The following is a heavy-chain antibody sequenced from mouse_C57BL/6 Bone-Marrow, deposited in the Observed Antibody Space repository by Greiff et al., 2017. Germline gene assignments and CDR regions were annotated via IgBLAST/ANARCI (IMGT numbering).Heavy chain of an antibody. CDR1: GIDFSRYW. D-gene: IGHD3-2*02. V-gene: IGHV4-1*01. CDR3: ARPAAQATTWFAY. Sequence: CTASGIDFSRYWMSWVRRAPGKGLEWIGEINPDSSTINYAPSLKDKFIISRDNAKNTLYLQMSKVRSEDTALYYCARPAAQATTWFAYWGQGTLVTVSA. CDR2: INPDSSTI. J-gene: IGHJ3*01.